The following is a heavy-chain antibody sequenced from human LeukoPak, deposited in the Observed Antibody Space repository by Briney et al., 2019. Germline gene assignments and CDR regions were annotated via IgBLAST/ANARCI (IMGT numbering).Heavy chain of an antibody. J-gene: IGHJ5*02. Sequence: SETLSLTCAVYGGSFSGYYWSWIRQPPGKGLEWIGEINHSGSTNYNPSLKSRVTISVDTSKNQFSLKLSSVTAADTAVYYCARNPRITGTMVINWFDPWGQGTLVTVSS. V-gene: IGHV4-34*01. D-gene: IGHD1-7*01. CDR1: GGSFSGYY. CDR3: ARNPRITGTMVINWFDP. CDR2: INHSGST.